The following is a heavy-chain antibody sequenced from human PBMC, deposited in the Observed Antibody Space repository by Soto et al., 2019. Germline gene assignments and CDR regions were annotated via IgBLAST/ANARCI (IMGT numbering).Heavy chain of an antibody. CDR1: GFTFRDAW. CDR2: IKKKTDGVTT. D-gene: IGHD3-3*01. V-gene: IGHV3-15*01. CDR3: AKESHYFVFWSGYPPSYGMDV. J-gene: IGHJ6*02. Sequence: GGSLRHSCAASGFTFRDAWMSWVRQAPGKVLEWVGLIKKKTDGVTTDYAAPVKGRFTISIDDSKNTVYLQMSSLRAEDTAVYYCAKESHYFVFWSGYPPSYGMDVWGQGTTVTVS.